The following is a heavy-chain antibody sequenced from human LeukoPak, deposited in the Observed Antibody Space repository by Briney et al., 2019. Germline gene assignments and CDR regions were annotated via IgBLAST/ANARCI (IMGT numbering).Heavy chain of an antibody. Sequence: GRSLRLSCAASGFTFSSYGMHWVRQAPGKGLEWVAVIWYDGSNKYYADSVKGRYTISRDNSKNTLYLQMNSLRAEDTAVYYCARDLHYSSGWYVYYHYGMDVWGQGTTVTVSS. V-gene: IGHV3-33*01. CDR2: IWYDGSNK. CDR1: GFTFSSYG. CDR3: ARDLHYSSGWYVYYHYGMDV. D-gene: IGHD6-19*01. J-gene: IGHJ6*02.